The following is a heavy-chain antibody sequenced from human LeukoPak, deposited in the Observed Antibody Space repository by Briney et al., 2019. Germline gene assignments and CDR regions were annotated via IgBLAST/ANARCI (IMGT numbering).Heavy chain of an antibody. CDR2: IYYSGST. D-gene: IGHD3-3*01. CDR1: GGSISSSSYY. Sequence: SETLSLTCTVSGGSISSSSYYWGWIRQPPGKGLEWIGSIYYSGSTYYNPSLKSRVTISVDTSKNQFSLKLSSVTAADTAGYYCASGGYDFWSGYFPHDAFDIWGQGTIVTVSS. J-gene: IGHJ3*02. CDR3: ASGGYDFWSGYFPHDAFDI. V-gene: IGHV4-39*01.